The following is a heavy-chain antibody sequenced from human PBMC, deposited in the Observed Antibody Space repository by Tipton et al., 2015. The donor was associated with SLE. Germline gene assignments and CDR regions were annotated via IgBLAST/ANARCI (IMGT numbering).Heavy chain of an antibody. CDR3: ARGGVLVAGDFDY. V-gene: IGHV4-39*01. J-gene: IGHJ4*02. D-gene: IGHD6-19*01. CDR2: IYYSGST. CDR1: GDSISSSTYY. Sequence: TLSLTCIVSGDSISSSTYYWGWIRQPPGKGLEWIGSIYYSGSTYYNPSLKSRVTISVDTSKNQISLNLNSVTAADTAVYYCARGGVLVAGDFDYWGQGTLVIVS.